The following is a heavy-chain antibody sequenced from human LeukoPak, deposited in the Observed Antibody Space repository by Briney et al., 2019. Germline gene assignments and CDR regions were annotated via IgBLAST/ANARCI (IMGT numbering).Heavy chain of an antibody. CDR3: AKVWRPDYISGSYRGLDH. J-gene: IGHJ4*02. V-gene: IGHV3-66*01. CDR2: IYSGGTT. Sequence: GGSLRLSCAASGFTVNRNYMIWVRQAPGKGLECVSVIYSGGTTWYADSVKGRFTISRDTNTLYLQMNSLRAEDTAVYYCAKVWRPDYISGSYRGLDHWGQGTLVTVSS. CDR1: GFTVNRNY. D-gene: IGHD3-16*02.